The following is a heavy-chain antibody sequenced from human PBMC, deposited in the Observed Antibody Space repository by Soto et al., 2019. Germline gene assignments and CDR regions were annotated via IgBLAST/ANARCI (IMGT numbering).Heavy chain of an antibody. V-gene: IGHV3-48*02. CDR1: GFTFTSYS. CDR2: ISSGSSAM. D-gene: IGHD1-26*01. Sequence: PGGSLRLSCAASGFTFTSYSVNWVRQAPGKGLEWVSYISSGSSAMYYADSVKGRFTISRGNAKNSLYLQMNSLRDEDTAVYYCARDRVVGATGLDAFDIWGQGTMVTVS. J-gene: IGHJ3*02. CDR3: ARDRVVGATGLDAFDI.